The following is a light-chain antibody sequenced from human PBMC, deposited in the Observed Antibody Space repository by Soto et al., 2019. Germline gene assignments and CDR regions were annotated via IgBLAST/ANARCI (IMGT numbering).Light chain of an antibody. CDR1: QSLLHSNGYNY. CDR3: IQALQTPLT. CDR2: FGS. J-gene: IGKJ4*01. Sequence: DIVMTQSPLSLPVTPGEPASISCRSSQSLLHSNGYNYLDWYLQKPGQSPQLLIYFGSNRASGVPDRFSGCVSGTDFTLKISRVEAEDVGVYYCIQALQTPLTFGGGTKVEIK. V-gene: IGKV2-28*01.